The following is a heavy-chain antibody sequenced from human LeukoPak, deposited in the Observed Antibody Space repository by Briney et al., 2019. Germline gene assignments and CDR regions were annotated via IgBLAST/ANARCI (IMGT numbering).Heavy chain of an antibody. CDR3: ARGWPRRLLDY. CDR1: GGSISSGDYY. CDR2: IYYSGST. D-gene: IGHD3-3*01. J-gene: IGHJ4*02. Sequence: SETLSLTCTVSGGSISSGDYYWSWIRQPPGKGLEWIGYIYYSGSTYYNPSLKSRVTISVDTSKNQFSLKLSSVTAADTAVYYCARGWPRRLLDYWGQGTLVTVSS. V-gene: IGHV4-30-4*08.